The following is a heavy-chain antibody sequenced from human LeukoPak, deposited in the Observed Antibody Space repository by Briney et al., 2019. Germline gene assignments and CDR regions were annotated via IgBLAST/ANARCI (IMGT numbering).Heavy chain of an antibody. CDR1: AGSPTNYF. Sequence: PSQTRSLTSTVSAGSPTNYFWSWVRQPAGKGLEWIGRIHDNGDSKHNPSLKSRVNMSLDTSMNQVSLKLASVTAADTAVYYCARAPSGCGGTCPSDHWGPGTQVTVSS. D-gene: IGHD2-15*01. J-gene: IGHJ4*02. V-gene: IGHV4-4*07. CDR3: ARAPSGCGGTCPSDH. CDR2: IHDNGDS.